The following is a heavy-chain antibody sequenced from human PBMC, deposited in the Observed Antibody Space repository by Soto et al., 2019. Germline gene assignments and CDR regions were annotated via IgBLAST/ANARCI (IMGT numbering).Heavy chain of an antibody. J-gene: IGHJ6*02. Sequence: ASVKVSCKASGYTFTSYDINWVRQATGQGLEWMGWMNPNSGNTGYAQKFQGRVTMTRNTSISTAYMELSSLRTEDTDMYYCARLGGGDVFGSVFFKGDYYYYGMDVWGQGTTVTVSS. CDR1: GYTFTSYD. CDR3: ARLGGGDVFGSVFFKGDYYYYGMDV. V-gene: IGHV1-8*01. D-gene: IGHD3-3*01. CDR2: MNPNSGNT.